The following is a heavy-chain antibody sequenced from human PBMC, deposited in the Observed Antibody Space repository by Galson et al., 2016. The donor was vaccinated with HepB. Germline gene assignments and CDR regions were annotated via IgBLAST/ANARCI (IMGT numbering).Heavy chain of an antibody. CDR3: AKDFRWISDY. D-gene: IGHD4-23*01. Sequence: SLRLSCAASGFSFSDYAMHWVRQAPGKGLEWVALISDDGHNKYYADSVKGRFTISRDDSKDTVNLEMNSLRREDTAVYYCAKDFRWISDYWGQGILVTVSS. V-gene: IGHV3-30-3*02. CDR2: ISDDGHNK. CDR1: GFSFSDYA. J-gene: IGHJ4*02.